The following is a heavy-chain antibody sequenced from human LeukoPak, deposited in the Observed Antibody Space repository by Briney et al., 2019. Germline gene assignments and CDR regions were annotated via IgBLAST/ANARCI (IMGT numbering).Heavy chain of an antibody. CDR3: ANGRQKITVYAFDY. J-gene: IGHJ4*02. CDR1: GFTFSSYA. CDR2: ISGSGGST. Sequence: GGSLRLSCAASGFTFSSYAMSWVRQAPGKGLEWVSAISGSGGSTYYADSVKGRFTISRDNSKNTLYLQMNSLRAEDTAVYYCANGRQKITVYAFDYWGQGTLVTVSS. V-gene: IGHV3-23*01. D-gene: IGHD3-3*01.